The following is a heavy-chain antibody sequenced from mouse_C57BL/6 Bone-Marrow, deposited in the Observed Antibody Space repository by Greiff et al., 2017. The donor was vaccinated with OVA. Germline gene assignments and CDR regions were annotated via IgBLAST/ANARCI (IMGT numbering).Heavy chain of an antibody. Sequence: EVKLVESGGGLVKPGGSLKLSCAASGFTFSSYAMSWVRQTPEKRLEWVATISDGGSYTYYPDNVKGRFTISRDNAKNNLYLQMSHLKSEDTAMYYCARDDYGSSPPYYFDYWGQGTTLTVSS. J-gene: IGHJ2*01. CDR1: GFTFSSYA. V-gene: IGHV5-4*01. CDR2: ISDGGSYT. D-gene: IGHD1-1*01. CDR3: ARDDYGSSPPYYFDY.